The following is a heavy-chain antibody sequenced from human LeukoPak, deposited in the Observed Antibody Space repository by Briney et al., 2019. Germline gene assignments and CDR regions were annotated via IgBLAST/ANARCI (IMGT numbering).Heavy chain of an antibody. CDR1: GFSFGSYG. CDR2: IWYDGTNK. Sequence: GRSLRLSCAASGFSFGSYGMHWVRQAPGKGLEWVAVIWYDGTNKYYADSVKGRFTISRDNSKNTLYLQMNSLGAEDTAVYYCARDLGEGGFDYWGQGTLVTVSS. V-gene: IGHV3-33*08. CDR3: ARDLGEGGFDY. J-gene: IGHJ4*02. D-gene: IGHD3-16*01.